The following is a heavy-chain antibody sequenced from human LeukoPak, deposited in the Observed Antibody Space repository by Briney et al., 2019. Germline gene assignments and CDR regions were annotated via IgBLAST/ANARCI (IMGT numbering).Heavy chain of an antibody. J-gene: IGHJ4*02. Sequence: GGSLRLSCAASGFTFSSYWMTWVRQAPGKGLEWVAFIRYDGSVKYCADSVKGRFTISRDNSKNTLYLQINSLRAEDTAVYYCAKRYYDGSGYSIDYWGQGTLVTVSS. CDR3: AKRYYDGSGYSIDY. CDR2: IRYDGSVK. V-gene: IGHV3-30*02. CDR1: GFTFSSYW. D-gene: IGHD3-22*01.